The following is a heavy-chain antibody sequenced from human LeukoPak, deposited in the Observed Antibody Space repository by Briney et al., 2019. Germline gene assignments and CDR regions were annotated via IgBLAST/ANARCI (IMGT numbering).Heavy chain of an antibody. CDR3: ARDITGGLDY. CDR1: GGSISSYY. Sequence: SETLSLTCTVSGGSISSYYWSWIRQPPGKGLEWGGYIYYSGSTNYNPSLKSRVTISVDTSKNKFSLKLSSVTAADTAVYYCARDITGGLDYWGQGTLVTVSS. J-gene: IGHJ4*02. CDR2: IYYSGST. V-gene: IGHV4-59*01. D-gene: IGHD1-14*01.